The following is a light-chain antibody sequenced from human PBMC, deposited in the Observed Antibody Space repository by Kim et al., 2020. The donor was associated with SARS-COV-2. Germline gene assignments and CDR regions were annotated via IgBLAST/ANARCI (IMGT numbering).Light chain of an antibody. CDR3: SSYTSSSTLV. J-gene: IGLJ3*02. V-gene: IGLV2-14*03. Sequence: QTSSISCPGTRSDVGGYNYVSWDQQHPGRAPKLMIYDVSNRPSGVSNRFSGSKSGNTASLTISGLQAEDEADYYCSSYTSSSTLVFGGGTQLTVL. CDR1: RSDVGGYNY. CDR2: DVS.